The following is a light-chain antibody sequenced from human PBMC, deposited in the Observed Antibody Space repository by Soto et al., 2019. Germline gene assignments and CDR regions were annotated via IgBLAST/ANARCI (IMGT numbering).Light chain of an antibody. V-gene: IGLV2-14*01. Sequence: HSVLTQPASVSGSPGQSITISCTGTSSDVGGYNYVSWYQQHPGKAPKLMIYEVTSRPSGVSNRFSGSKSGNTASLTISGLQAEDEADYYCSSYTSSSTLGYVFGTGT. CDR2: EVT. CDR3: SSYTSSSTLGYV. CDR1: SSDVGGYNY. J-gene: IGLJ1*01.